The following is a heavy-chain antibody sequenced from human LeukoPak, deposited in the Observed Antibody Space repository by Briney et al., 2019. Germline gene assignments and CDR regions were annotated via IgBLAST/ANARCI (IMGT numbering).Heavy chain of an antibody. CDR3: ARDLDYYDSSGYFRYRGYYYMDV. J-gene: IGHJ6*03. CDR1: GYTFTGYY. Sequence: ASVKVSCKASGYTFTGYYMHWVRQAPGQGLEWMGWINPNSGGTNYAQKFQGRVTMTRDTSISTAYMELSRLRSDDTAVYYCARDLDYYDSSGYFRYRGYYYMDVWGKGTTVTVSS. D-gene: IGHD3-22*01. V-gene: IGHV1-2*02. CDR2: INPNSGGT.